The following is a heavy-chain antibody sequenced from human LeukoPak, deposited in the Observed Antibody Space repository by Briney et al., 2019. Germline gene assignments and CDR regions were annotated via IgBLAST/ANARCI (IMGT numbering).Heavy chain of an antibody. CDR2: IYYSGST. D-gene: IGHD3-10*01. V-gene: IGHV4-59*08. J-gene: IGHJ6*02. Sequence: PSETLSLTCTVSGGSISSYYWSWIRQPPGKGLEWIGYIYYSGSTNYNPSLKSRVTTSVDTSKNQFSLKLSSVTAADTAVYYCARHHYYGSGSYPPYYYYGMDVWGQGTTVTVSS. CDR3: ARHHYYGSGSYPPYYYYGMDV. CDR1: GGSISSYY.